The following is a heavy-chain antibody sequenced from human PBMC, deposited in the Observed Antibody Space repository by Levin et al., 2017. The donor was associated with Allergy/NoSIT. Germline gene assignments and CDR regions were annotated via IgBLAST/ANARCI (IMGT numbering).Heavy chain of an antibody. CDR2: ISSSGSTI. V-gene: IGHV3-11*01. J-gene: IGHJ3*02. Sequence: GESLKISCAASGFTFSDYYMSWIRQAPGKGLEWVSYISSSGSTIYYADSVKGRFTISRDYAKNSLYLQMNSLRAEDTAVYYCASGGFWSADAFDIWGQGTMVTVSS. CDR3: ASGGFWSADAFDI. D-gene: IGHD3-3*01. CDR1: GFTFSDYY.